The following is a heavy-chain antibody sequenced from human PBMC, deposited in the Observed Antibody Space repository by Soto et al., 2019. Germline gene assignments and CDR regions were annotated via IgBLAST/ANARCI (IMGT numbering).Heavy chain of an antibody. CDR1: GFTFSNSW. J-gene: IGHJ4*02. Sequence: GGSLRLSCAASGFTFSNSWMHWVRQVSGKGLEWVSRINADGTSTSYADSVKGRFTISRDNAKNTLYLHVNSLRAEDTAVYYCVKVLARGVGVPRFYFDSWGQGALVTVS. CDR3: VKVLARGVGVPRFYFDS. D-gene: IGHD2-2*01. V-gene: IGHV3-74*01. CDR2: INADGTST.